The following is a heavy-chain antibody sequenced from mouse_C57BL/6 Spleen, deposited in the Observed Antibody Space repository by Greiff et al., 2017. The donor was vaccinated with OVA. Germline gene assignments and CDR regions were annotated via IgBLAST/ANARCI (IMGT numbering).Heavy chain of an antibody. CDR2: ISSGGDYI. CDR1: GFTFSSYA. CDR3: TRALYYYGSSPSYWYFDV. V-gene: IGHV5-9-1*02. J-gene: IGHJ1*03. D-gene: IGHD1-1*01. Sequence: EVKLLESGEGLVKPGGSLKLSCAASGFTFSSYAMSWVRQTPEKRLEWVAYISSGGDYIYYADTVKGRSTISRDNARNTLYLQMSSLKSEDTAMYYCTRALYYYGSSPSYWYFDVWGTGTTVTVSS.